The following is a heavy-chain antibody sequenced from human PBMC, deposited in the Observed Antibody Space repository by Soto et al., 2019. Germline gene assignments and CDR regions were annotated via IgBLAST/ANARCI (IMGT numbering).Heavy chain of an antibody. V-gene: IGHV4-31*03. D-gene: IGHD3-10*01. Sequence: QVQLQESGPGLVKPSQTLSLTCTVSGGSISSGSYYWSWIRQLPGKGLEWIGYIYYSVSTYYNPSLKRRVNISVDTSKHQFSLKLNSVTAADTAVYYCATRTEYYYGSGSLGGMDVWGQGTTVTVSS. CDR3: ATRTEYYYGSGSLGGMDV. CDR2: IYYSVST. J-gene: IGHJ6*02. CDR1: GGSISSGSYY.